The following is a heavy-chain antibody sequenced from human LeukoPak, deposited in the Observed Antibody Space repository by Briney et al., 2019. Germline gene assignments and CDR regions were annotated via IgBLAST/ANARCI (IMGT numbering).Heavy chain of an antibody. CDR1: GGSFSGYY. J-gene: IGHJ4*02. CDR3: ARGGYYDSSGYYPSDYFDY. V-gene: IGHV4-34*01. CDR2: INHSGST. Sequence: PSETLSLTCAAYGGSFSGYYWSWIRQPPGKGLEWIGEINHSGSTNYNPSLKSRVTISVDTSKNQFSLKLSSVTAADTAVYYCARGGYYDSSGYYPSDYFDYWGQGTLVTVSS. D-gene: IGHD3-22*01.